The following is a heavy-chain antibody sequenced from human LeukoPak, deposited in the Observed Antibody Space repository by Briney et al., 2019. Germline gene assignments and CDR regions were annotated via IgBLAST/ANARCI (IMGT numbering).Heavy chain of an antibody. CDR1: GFSFSSYS. J-gene: IGHJ4*02. D-gene: IGHD3-9*01. CDR2: IGGSSSYI. CDR3: ARDSYDILTNPPDY. V-gene: IGHV3-21*01. Sequence: GGSLRLSCAASGFSFSSYSMNWVRQAPGKGLEWVSSIGGSSSYIYYADSMKGRFAISRDNAKNSLYLQMNSLRAEDTAVYYCARDSYDILTNPPDYWGQGTLVTVSS.